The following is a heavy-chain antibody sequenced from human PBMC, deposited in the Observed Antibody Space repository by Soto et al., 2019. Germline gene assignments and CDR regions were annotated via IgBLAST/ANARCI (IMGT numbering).Heavy chain of an antibody. Sequence: GESLKISCKGSGYSFANYWISWVRQMPGKGLEWMGRFSPTDSYADYNPSFQGHVTISGDKSISTSYVQWSSLKASDTAMYFCARHPYIGGFDNWGQGTTVTVSS. D-gene: IGHD2-15*01. CDR2: FSPTDSYA. V-gene: IGHV5-10-1*01. CDR1: GYSFANYW. CDR3: ARHPYIGGFDN. J-gene: IGHJ5*01.